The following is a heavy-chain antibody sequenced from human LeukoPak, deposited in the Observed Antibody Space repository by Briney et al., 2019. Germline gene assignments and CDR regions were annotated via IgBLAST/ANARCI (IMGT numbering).Heavy chain of an antibody. D-gene: IGHD6-19*01. J-gene: IGHJ3*02. CDR2: INPSGGST. V-gene: IGHV1-46*01. CDR1: GYTFTSYY. Sequence: ASVKVSCKASGYTFTSYYMHWVRQAPGQGLEWMGIINPSGGSTSYAQKFQGRVTMTRDMSTSTVYMELSSLRSEDTAVYYCARDGSEYSSGWYHAFDIWGKGTMVTVSS. CDR3: ARDGSEYSSGWYHAFDI.